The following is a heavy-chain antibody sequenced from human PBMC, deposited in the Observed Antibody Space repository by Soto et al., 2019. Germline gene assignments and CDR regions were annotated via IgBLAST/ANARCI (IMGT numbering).Heavy chain of an antibody. CDR1: GFTFSSYG. V-gene: IGHV3-30*18. CDR3: AKGDIAVAH. Sequence: QVQLVESGGGVVQPGRSLRLSCAASGFTFSSYGMHWVRQAPGKGLEWVAVISYDGSNKYYADSVKGRFTISRDNSKNTLYLQMNSLRAEDTAVYYCAKGDIAVAHWGQGTLVTVSS. J-gene: IGHJ4*02. D-gene: IGHD6-19*01. CDR2: ISYDGSNK.